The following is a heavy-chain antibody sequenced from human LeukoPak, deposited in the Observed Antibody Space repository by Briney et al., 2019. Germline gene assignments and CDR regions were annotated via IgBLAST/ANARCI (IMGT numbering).Heavy chain of an antibody. CDR1: GFTFSSYG. D-gene: IGHD3-16*01. CDR2: ISYDGSNK. J-gene: IGHJ3*02. Sequence: GGSLRLSCAASGFTFSSYGMHWVRQAPGKGLEWVAVISYDGSNKYYADSVKGRFTISRDNAKNSLYLQMNSLRAEDTAVYYCARIMITFGGVYAFDIWGQGTMVTVSS. CDR3: ARIMITFGGVYAFDI. V-gene: IGHV3-33*05.